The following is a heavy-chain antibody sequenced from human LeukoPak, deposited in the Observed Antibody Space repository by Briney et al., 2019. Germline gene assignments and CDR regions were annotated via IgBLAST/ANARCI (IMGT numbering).Heavy chain of an antibody. Sequence: GGSLRLSCAASGFTFSDYYMGWIRQAPGKGLEWVSYISSSSSYTNYADSVKGRFTISRDNAKNSLYLQMNSLRAEDTAVYYCAMTYYYDSSGYGTLDYWGQGTLVTVSS. V-gene: IGHV3-11*03. J-gene: IGHJ4*02. D-gene: IGHD3-22*01. CDR3: AMTYYYDSSGYGTLDY. CDR1: GFTFSDYY. CDR2: ISSSSSYT.